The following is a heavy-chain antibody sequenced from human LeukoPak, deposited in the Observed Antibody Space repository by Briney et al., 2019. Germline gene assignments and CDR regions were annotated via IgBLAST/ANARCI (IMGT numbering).Heavy chain of an antibody. CDR1: GFTFSSYA. V-gene: IGHV3-23*01. CDR2: ISSTVGGT. CDR3: AKGSSWYYFDY. J-gene: IGHJ4*02. D-gene: IGHD6-13*01. Sequence: GGSLRLSCAASGFTFSSYAMSWVRQAPGKGLEWVSAISSTVGGTYYADSLKGRFTISRDNSKNTLYLQMNSLRAEDTAVYYCAKGSSWYYFDYWGQGTLVTVSS.